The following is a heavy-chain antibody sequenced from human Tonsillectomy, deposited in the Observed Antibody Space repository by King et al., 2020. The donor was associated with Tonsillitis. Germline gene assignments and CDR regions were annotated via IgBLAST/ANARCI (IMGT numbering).Heavy chain of an antibody. CDR2: IAYDASYE. Sequence: VQLVESGGGVVQPGTSLRLSCAASGFTFGNYAMHWVRQAPGKGLEWVALIAYDASYENYADSVKGRFTISRDNSKNTLYLEMNSLRVEDTAVYYCAKEGIGLSDWYFDLWGRGTLVTVSS. D-gene: IGHD3-16*01. J-gene: IGHJ2*01. V-gene: IGHV3-30*18. CDR1: GFTFGNYA. CDR3: AKEGIGLSDWYFDL.